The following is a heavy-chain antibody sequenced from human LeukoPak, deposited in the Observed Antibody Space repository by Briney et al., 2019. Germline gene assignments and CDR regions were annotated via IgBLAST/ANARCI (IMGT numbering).Heavy chain of an antibody. CDR3: AIDILTGYYDFDY. V-gene: IGHV3-30*03. CDR2: ISYDGSNK. Sequence: GGSLRLSCAASGFTFSSYGMHWVRQAPGKGLEWVAVISYDGSNKYYADSVKGRFTISRDNSKNTLYLQMNSLRAEDTAVYYCAIDILTGYYDFDYWDQGTLVTVSS. CDR1: GFTFSSYG. J-gene: IGHJ4*02. D-gene: IGHD3-9*01.